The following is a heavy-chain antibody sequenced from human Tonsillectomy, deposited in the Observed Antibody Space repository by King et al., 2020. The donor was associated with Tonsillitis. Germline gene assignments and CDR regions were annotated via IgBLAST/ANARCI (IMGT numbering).Heavy chain of an antibody. D-gene: IGHD4-11*01. V-gene: IGHV4-59*01. CDR1: GGSISSYY. CDR3: AGGGSRDYSIDY. CDR2: IYYSGST. Sequence: VQLQESGPGLVKPSETLSLTCTVSGGSISSYYWSWIRQPPGKGLEWIGYIYYSGSTNYNPSLKSRVTISVDTSKNQFSLKLSSVTAADTAVYYCAGGGSRDYSIDYWGQGTLVTVSS. J-gene: IGHJ4*02.